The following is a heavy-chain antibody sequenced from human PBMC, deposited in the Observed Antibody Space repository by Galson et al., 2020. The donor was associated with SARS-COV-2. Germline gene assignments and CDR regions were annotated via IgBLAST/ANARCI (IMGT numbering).Heavy chain of an antibody. CDR1: GFTFSSYA. D-gene: IGHD6-19*01. V-gene: IGHV3-30-3*01. Sequence: GGSLRLSCAASGFTFSSYAMHWVRQAPGKGLEWVAVISYDGSNKYYADSVKGRFTISRDNSKNTLYLQMNSLRAEDTAVYYCASSTLAEAGSPAPLVFDYWGQGTLVTVSS. CDR3: ASSTLAEAGSPAPLVFDY. CDR2: ISYDGSNK. J-gene: IGHJ4*02.